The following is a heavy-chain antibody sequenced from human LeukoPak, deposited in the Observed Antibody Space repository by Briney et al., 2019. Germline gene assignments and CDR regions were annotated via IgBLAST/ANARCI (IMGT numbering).Heavy chain of an antibody. Sequence: PGRSLRLSCAASAFTFSIYAMDWVRQAAGKGLEWVAAISYDGGNEYYADSVKGRFTVSRDNSKNTLYLQMNSLRVEDTAVYYCARVRVGATTGDTFDIWGQGTMVAVAS. D-gene: IGHD1-26*01. CDR3: ARVRVGATTGDTFDI. V-gene: IGHV3-30-3*01. CDR1: AFTFSIYA. J-gene: IGHJ3*02. CDR2: ISYDGGNE.